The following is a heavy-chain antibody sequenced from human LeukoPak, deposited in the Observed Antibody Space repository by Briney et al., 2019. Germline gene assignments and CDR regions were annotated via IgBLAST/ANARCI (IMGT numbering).Heavy chain of an antibody. CDR3: ARQAQGYFDY. V-gene: IGHV5-51*01. CDR1: GYSVTSNW. CDR2: IYHGESVS. Sequence: GESLKISCKGSGYSVTSNWIGWVRQVPGKGLEWMGIIYHGESVSRYSPSFRGQVTISADKSINTAYLQWSSLKASDTAMYYCARQAQGYFDYWGQGTLVTVSS. J-gene: IGHJ4*02.